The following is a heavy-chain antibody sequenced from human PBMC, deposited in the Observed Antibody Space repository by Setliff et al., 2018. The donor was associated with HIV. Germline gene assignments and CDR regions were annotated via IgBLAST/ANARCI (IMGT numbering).Heavy chain of an antibody. CDR1: GFTLNEVS. Sequence: ASVKVSCKVSGFTLNEVSIHWVRQAPGEGLEWMGYFDPQDGETVYAQKFQGRVTMTEDTSTDTAYMELSGLRSEDTAVYYCARDGSADYYYYYMDLWGKGTTVTVSS. J-gene: IGHJ6*03. D-gene: IGHD2-2*03. CDR3: ARDGSADYYYYYMDL. CDR2: FDPQDGET. V-gene: IGHV1-24*01.